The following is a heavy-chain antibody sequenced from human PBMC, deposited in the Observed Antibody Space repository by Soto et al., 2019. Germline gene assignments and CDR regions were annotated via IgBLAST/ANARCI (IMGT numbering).Heavy chain of an antibody. CDR3: ARDRRPGIYNGMDV. V-gene: IGHV3-7*05. CDR1: EFTFSNYW. Sequence: QLVESGGGLVQPGGSRRLSCAASEFTFSNYWMSWVRQAPGKGLEWVAIIAQDGSEEYYVHSVEGRFTISRDNARYSVDLQMNSLRADDTAVYYCARDRRPGIYNGMDVWGQGTSVTVSS. J-gene: IGHJ6*02. D-gene: IGHD1-20*01. CDR2: IAQDGSEE.